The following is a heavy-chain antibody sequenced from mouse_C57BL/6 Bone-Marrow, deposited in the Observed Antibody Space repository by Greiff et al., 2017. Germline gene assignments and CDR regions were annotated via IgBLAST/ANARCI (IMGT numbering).Heavy chain of an antibody. CDR1: GFTFSNYW. Sequence: EVKVEESGGGLVQPGGSMKLSCVASGFTFSNYWMNWVRQSPEKGLEWVAQIRLKSDNYATHYAESVKGGFTISRDDSKSSVYLQMNNLRAEDTEIYYCTGPWLLPRYYYAMDYWGQGTSVTVSS. J-gene: IGHJ4*01. V-gene: IGHV6-3*01. CDR2: IRLKSDNYAT. D-gene: IGHD2-3*01. CDR3: TGPWLLPRYYYAMDY.